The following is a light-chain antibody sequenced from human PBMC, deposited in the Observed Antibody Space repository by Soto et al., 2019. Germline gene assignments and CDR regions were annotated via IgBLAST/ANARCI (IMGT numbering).Light chain of an antibody. CDR2: EGS. Sequence: QSALTQPASVSGSPGQSITISCTGTSSDVGSYNLVSWYQQHPGKAPKLMIYEGSKRPSGVSSRFSGSKSGNTASLTISGLQAEDEADYYCCSYAGSTTFVVFGGGTKLTVL. J-gene: IGLJ2*01. V-gene: IGLV2-23*03. CDR3: CSYAGSTTFVV. CDR1: SSDVGSYNL.